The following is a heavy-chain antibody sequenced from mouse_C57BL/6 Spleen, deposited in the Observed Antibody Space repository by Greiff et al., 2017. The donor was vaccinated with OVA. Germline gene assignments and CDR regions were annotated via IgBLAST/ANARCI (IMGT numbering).Heavy chain of an antibody. CDR1: GYTFTSYW. V-gene: IGHV1-74*01. CDR3: ASPYDYGRYFDV. CDR2: IHPSDSDT. J-gene: IGHJ1*03. D-gene: IGHD2-4*01. Sequence: QVQLQQPGAELVKPGASVKVSCKASGYTFTSYWMHWVKQRPGQGLEWIGRIHPSDSDTNYNQQFKGKATLTVDKSSSTAYMQLSSLTSEDSAVYYCASPYDYGRYFDVWGTGTTVTVSS.